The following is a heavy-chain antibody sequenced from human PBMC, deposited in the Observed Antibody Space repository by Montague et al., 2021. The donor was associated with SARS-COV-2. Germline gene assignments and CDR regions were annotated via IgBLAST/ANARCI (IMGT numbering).Heavy chain of an antibody. V-gene: IGHV4-59*08. Sequence: SDSPSLTRTVSSVSISSFYWTWIRQHPGKGLEWIGFIYYSGSTNYNPSLKSRVTISVDTSKNQFFLKLSSVTAADTAVYYCAKQALTRYCTSTTCFGAAFDIWGQGTMVTVSS. CDR3: AKQALTRYCTSTTCFGAAFDI. J-gene: IGHJ3*02. CDR2: IYYSGST. D-gene: IGHD2-2*01. CDR1: SVSISSFY.